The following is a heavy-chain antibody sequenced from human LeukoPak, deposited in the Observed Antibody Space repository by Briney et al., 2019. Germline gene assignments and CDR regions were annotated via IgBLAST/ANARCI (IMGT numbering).Heavy chain of an antibody. Sequence: ASVKVSCKASGYTFTGYYMHWVRQAPGQGLEWMGWINPNSGGTNYAQKFQGRVTMTRDTSISTAYMELSRLRSVDTAVYYCARAGYSSGWYDYWGQGTLVTVSS. D-gene: IGHD6-19*01. V-gene: IGHV1-2*02. CDR3: ARAGYSSGWYDY. CDR2: INPNSGGT. CDR1: GYTFTGYY. J-gene: IGHJ4*02.